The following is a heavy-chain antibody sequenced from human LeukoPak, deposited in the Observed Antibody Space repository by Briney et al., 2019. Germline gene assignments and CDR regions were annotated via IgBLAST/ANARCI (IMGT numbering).Heavy chain of an antibody. Sequence: ASVKVSCKASGYTFPSYYMHWVRQATGQGLEWMGWMNPNSGNTGYAQKFQGRVTITRNTSISTAYMELSSLRSEDTAVYYCATEGIYDFWSGFNAFDIWGQGTMVTVSS. CDR1: GYTFPSYY. V-gene: IGHV1-8*03. D-gene: IGHD3-3*01. J-gene: IGHJ3*02. CDR2: MNPNSGNT. CDR3: ATEGIYDFWSGFNAFDI.